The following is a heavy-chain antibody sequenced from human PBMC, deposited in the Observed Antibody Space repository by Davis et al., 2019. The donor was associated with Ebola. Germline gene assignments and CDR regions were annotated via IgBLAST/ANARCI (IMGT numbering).Heavy chain of an antibody. V-gene: IGHV3-33*01. D-gene: IGHD3-3*01. CDR2: MWSDGNKE. CDR3: ARAAGILEFDYFDY. CDR1: GFTFTNYG. Sequence: PGGSLRLSCAASGFTFTNYGMHWVRQVPGKGLEWVAVMWSDGNKEDYADSVKGRFAVSRDISKDTQFLQMNSLRVEDTAVYYCARAAGILEFDYFDYWGQGTQVTVSS. J-gene: IGHJ4*02.